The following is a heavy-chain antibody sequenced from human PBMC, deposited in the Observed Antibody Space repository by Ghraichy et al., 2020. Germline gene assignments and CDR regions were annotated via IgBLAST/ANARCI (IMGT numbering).Heavy chain of an antibody. CDR2: IRSKAYGGTI. D-gene: IGHD3-10*01. J-gene: IGHJ6*02. V-gene: IGHV3-49*04. Sequence: SLRLSCTASGFSFGDYAMSWVRQAPGKGLEWVGFIRSKAYGGTIEYAASVKGRFTIPRDDFKSIAYLQMNSLKTEDTAVYYCGITTYYYYGMDVWGQGTTVTFSS. CDR1: GFSFGDYA. CDR3: GITTYYYYGMDV.